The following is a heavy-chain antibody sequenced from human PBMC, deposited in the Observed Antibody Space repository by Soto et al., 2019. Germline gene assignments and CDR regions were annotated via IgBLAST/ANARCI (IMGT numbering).Heavy chain of an antibody. CDR3: ARVGGGEAAAVFDY. J-gene: IGHJ4*02. Sequence: QVQLQESGPGLVKPSGTLSLTCAVSGGSISSGNWWSWVRQPPGKGLEWIGEIYHSGSTNYNPSLKSRVTISVAKSKNQFPLKLSSVTAADTAVYYCARVGGGEAAAVFDYWGQGTLVTVSS. CDR2: IYHSGST. CDR1: GGSISSGNW. D-gene: IGHD6-13*01. V-gene: IGHV4-4*02.